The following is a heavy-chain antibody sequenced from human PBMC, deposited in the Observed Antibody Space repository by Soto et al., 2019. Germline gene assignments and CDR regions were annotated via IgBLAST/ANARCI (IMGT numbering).Heavy chain of an antibody. J-gene: IGHJ4*02. CDR1: GFTFSSYS. V-gene: IGHV3-21*01. D-gene: IGHD3-22*01. CDR3: ARDSYDSSGYSTPFDY. Sequence: GESLKISCAASGFTFSSYSMNWVRQAPGKGLEWVSSISSSSSYIYYADSVKGRFTISRDNAKNSLYLQMNSLRAEDTAVYYCARDSYDSSGYSTPFDYWGQGTLVTVSS. CDR2: ISSSSSYI.